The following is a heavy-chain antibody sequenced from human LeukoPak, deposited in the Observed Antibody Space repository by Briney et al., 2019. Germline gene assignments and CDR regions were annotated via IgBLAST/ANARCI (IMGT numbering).Heavy chain of an antibody. CDR1: GGSISSGDYY. CDR3: ARVPAYGDFFDY. V-gene: IGHV4-39*07. D-gene: IGHD4-17*01. CDR2: IYHSGST. Sequence: KTSQTLSLTCTVSGGSISSGDYYWGWIRQPPGKGLEWIESIYHSGSTYYNPSLKSRVTISVDTSKNQFSLKLSSVTAADTAVYYCARVPAYGDFFDYWGQGTLVTVSS. J-gene: IGHJ4*02.